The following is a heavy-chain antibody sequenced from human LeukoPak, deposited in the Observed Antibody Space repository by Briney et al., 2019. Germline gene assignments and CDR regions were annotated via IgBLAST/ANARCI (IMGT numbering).Heavy chain of an antibody. CDR2: ISWNSGSI. J-gene: IGHJ4*02. Sequence: GGSLRLSCAASGFTFDDYAMHWVRQAPGKGLEWVSGISWNSGSIGYADSVKGRFTISRDNAKNSLYLQMNSLRAEDTALYYCAKDTGYSSGKGYFDYWGQGTLVTVSS. D-gene: IGHD6-19*01. V-gene: IGHV3-9*01. CDR1: GFTFDDYA. CDR3: AKDTGYSSGKGYFDY.